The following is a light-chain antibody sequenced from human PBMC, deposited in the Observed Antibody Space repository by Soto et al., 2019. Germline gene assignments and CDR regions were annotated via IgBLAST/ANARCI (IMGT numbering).Light chain of an antibody. CDR3: QKYNSAPFT. CDR1: QGISNY. V-gene: IGKV1-27*01. CDR2: AAS. Sequence: DIQMTQSPSSLSASVGDRVAITCRASQGISNYLAWYQQKPGKVPKLLIYAASTLQSGVPSRFSGSRSVTDFTRTISALQPEVVATYYCQKYNSAPFTFGPGTKVEIK. J-gene: IGKJ3*01.